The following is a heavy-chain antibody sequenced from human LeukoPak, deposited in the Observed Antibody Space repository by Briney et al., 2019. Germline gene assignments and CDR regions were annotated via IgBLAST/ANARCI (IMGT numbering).Heavy chain of an antibody. CDR3: ARGLRPYYYDSSGYYPY. V-gene: IGHV1-18*01. Sequence: ASVKVSCKASGYTFTSYGISWVRQAPGQGLEWMGWISAYNGNTNCAQKLQGRVTMTTDTSTSTAYMELRSLRSDDTAVYYCARGLRPYYYDSSGYYPYWGQGTLVTVSS. D-gene: IGHD3-22*01. CDR1: GYTFTSYG. J-gene: IGHJ4*02. CDR2: ISAYNGNT.